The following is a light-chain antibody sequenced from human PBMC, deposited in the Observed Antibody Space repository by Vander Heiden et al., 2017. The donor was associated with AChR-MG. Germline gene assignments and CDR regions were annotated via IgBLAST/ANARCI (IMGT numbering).Light chain of an antibody. CDR2: NAS. CDR1: QSISNW. Sequence: DIKMTQSPSTLSASVGDRVTITCRASQSISNWLAWYQQKPGKAPKLLIYNASSLETGVPSRFSGSGSGTEFTLTISSLQPDDSATYYCQQYNSYPFTFGQGTKLEIK. V-gene: IGKV1-5*03. J-gene: IGKJ2*01. CDR3: QQYNSYPFT.